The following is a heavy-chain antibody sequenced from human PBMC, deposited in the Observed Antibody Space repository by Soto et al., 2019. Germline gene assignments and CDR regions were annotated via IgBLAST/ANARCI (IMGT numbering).Heavy chain of an antibody. CDR2: INGDGSGT. CDR3: ARGIFGSGTANDY. CDR1: GFTFSGSW. V-gene: IGHV3-74*01. D-gene: IGHD3-10*01. Sequence: EVQLVESGGGLVQPGGSLRLSCAASGFTFSGSWMHWVRQAPGKGLVWVSRINGDGSGTSYADFVKGRFTISRDDAKNTLFLQTNGLRAEDPAVYYCARGIFGSGTANDYWGQGTRVNVSS. J-gene: IGHJ4*02.